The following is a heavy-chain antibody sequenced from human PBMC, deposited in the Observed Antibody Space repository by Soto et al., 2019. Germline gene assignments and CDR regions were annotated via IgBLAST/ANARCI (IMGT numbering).Heavy chain of an antibody. Sequence: ASVKVSCKASGYTFTCYDINWVRQATGQGLEWMGWMNPNSGNTGYAQEFQGRVTMTRSTSISTAYMELSSLRSEDTAVYYCARGGYYYDSSAYYRPFDYWGQGTLVTVSS. D-gene: IGHD3-22*01. CDR2: MNPNSGNT. V-gene: IGHV1-8*01. J-gene: IGHJ4*02. CDR3: ARGGYYYDSSAYYRPFDY. CDR1: GYTFTCYD.